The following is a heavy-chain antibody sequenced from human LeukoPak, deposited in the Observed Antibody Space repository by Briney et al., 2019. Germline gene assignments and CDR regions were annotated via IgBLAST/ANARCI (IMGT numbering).Heavy chain of an antibody. D-gene: IGHD6-19*01. Sequence: GRSLRLSCAASGFTFSNYGMHWVRQAPGKGLEWVALISYEGSKQNYADSVKGRFTISRDNSQNTLYLEMSGLRTEDTAVYYCARAPYTSGWYFAFDYWGQGTLVTVSS. J-gene: IGHJ4*02. V-gene: IGHV3-30*19. CDR1: GFTFSNYG. CDR3: ARAPYTSGWYFAFDY. CDR2: ISYEGSKQ.